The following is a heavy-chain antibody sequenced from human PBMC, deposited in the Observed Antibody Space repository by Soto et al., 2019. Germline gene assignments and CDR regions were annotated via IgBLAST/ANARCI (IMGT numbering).Heavy chain of an antibody. CDR3: ARKDGIAGEPSAFDS. CDR2: INGRSNYK. V-gene: IGHV3-21*01. Sequence: GGTLRLSCATSGFMFSTYVMNWVRQAPGKGLEWVSSINGRSNYKYYANSVRGRFTISRDNAKNSLFLQMSSLTAEDTAVYYCARKDGIAGEPSAFDSWGPGPLVTVSS. CDR1: GFMFSTYV. J-gene: IGHJ4*02. D-gene: IGHD1-26*01.